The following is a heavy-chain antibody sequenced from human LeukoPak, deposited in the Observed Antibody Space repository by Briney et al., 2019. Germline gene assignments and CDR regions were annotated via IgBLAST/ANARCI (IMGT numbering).Heavy chain of an antibody. J-gene: IGHJ2*01. CDR3: ARLVYIAARLKHSWYFDL. CDR2: IYYSGST. D-gene: IGHD6-6*01. V-gene: IGHV4-39*01. Sequence: SETLSLTCTVSGGSISSSSYYWGWIRQPPGKGLEWIGSIYYSGSTYYNPSLKSRVTISVDTSKNQFSLKLSSVTAADTAVYYCARLVYIAARLKHSWYFDLWGRGTLVTVSS. CDR1: GGSISSSSYY.